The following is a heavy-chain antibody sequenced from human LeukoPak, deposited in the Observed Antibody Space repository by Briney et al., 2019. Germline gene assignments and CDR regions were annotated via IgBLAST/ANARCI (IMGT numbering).Heavy chain of an antibody. D-gene: IGHD3-10*01. Sequence: PSETLSLTCTVSGGSISDYSWNWIRQPPGKGLEWFGYVYYSGNTNYNPSLRSRVNISVDTSKNQFSLKLSSVTAADTAVYYCAREIYYDNWFDPWGQGTLVTVSS. CDR1: GGSISDYS. V-gene: IGHV4-59*12. J-gene: IGHJ5*02. CDR3: AREIYYDNWFDP. CDR2: VYYSGNT.